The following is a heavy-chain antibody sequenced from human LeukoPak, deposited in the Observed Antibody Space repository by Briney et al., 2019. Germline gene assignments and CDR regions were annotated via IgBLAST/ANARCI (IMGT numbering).Heavy chain of an antibody. D-gene: IGHD4-17*01. J-gene: IGHJ4*02. CDR2: ISAYNGNT. V-gene: IGHV1-18*04. CDR3: ARNMRANYGDYGVDY. CDR1: GYTFTSYG. Sequence: ASVKVSCKASGYTFTSYGISWVRQAPGQGLEWMGWISAYNGNTNYAQKLQGRVTMTTDTPTSTAYMELRSLRSDDTAVYYCARNMRANYGDYGVDYWGQGTLVTVSS.